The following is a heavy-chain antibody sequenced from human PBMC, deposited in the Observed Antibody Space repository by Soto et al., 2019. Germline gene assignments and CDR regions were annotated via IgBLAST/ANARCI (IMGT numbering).Heavy chain of an antibody. CDR1: GYSLSEFS. CDR2: FDPEDSKM. D-gene: IGHD2-15*01. CDR3: ARERSGYFDY. V-gene: IGHV1-24*01. J-gene: IGHJ4*02. Sequence: ASVKVSCKVTGYSLSEFSMHWVRQAPGKGLEWMGGFDPEDSKMTPAQKFQGRLTLTEDTSAETAYMELRSLRSEDTAVYYCARERSGYFDYWGQGTLVTVSS.